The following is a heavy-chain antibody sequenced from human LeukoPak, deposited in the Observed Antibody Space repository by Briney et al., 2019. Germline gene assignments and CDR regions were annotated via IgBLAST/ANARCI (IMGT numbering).Heavy chain of an antibody. CDR3: AKIPSTYYYDSSGYHPYFDY. D-gene: IGHD3-22*01. CDR2: ISKNGGYI. V-gene: IGHV3-23*01. Sequence: GGSLRLSCAASGFTFSSSAMSWVRQAPGKGLEWVSAISKNGGYIYYADSVQGRFTISRDNSKNTLYLQMNSLRAEDTAVYYCAKIPSTYYYDSSGYHPYFDYWGQGTLVTVSS. CDR1: GFTFSSSA. J-gene: IGHJ4*02.